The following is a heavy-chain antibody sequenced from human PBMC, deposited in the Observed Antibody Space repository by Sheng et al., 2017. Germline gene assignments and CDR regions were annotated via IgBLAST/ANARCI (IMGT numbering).Heavy chain of an antibody. J-gene: IGHJ5*02. Sequence: QVQLQESGPGLVKPSETLSLTCAVSGYSISSGYYWGWIRQPPGKGLEWIGSIYHSGSTYYNPSLKSRVTISVDTSKNQFSLKLSSVTAADTAVYYCARDRHGGNSGGAWFDPWGQGTLVTVSS. CDR2: IYHSGST. V-gene: IGHV4-38-2*02. D-gene: IGHD2-21*02. CDR1: GYSISSGYY. CDR3: ARDRHGGNSGGAWFDP.